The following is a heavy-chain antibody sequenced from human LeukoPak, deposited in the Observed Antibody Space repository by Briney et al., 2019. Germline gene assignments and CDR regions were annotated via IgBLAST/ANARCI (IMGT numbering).Heavy chain of an antibody. CDR1: GYTFTGYY. CDR3: AREAVVGEGAYFDY. D-gene: IGHD1-26*01. Sequence: GASVKVSCKASGYTFTGYYMHWVRQAPGQGLEWMGWINPNSGGTYYAQKFQGRVTMTSDTSISTAYMELSRLRSDNTAVYYCAREAVVGEGAYFDYWGQGTLVTVSS. CDR2: INPNSGGT. J-gene: IGHJ4*02. V-gene: IGHV1-2*02.